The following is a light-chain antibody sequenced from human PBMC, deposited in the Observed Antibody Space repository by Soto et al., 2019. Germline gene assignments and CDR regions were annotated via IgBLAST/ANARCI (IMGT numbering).Light chain of an antibody. Sequence: QSVLTQPASVSGSPGQSITISCTGTSSDVGGYDFVSWYRHHPGKAPKLIISEVSNRPSGVSNRFSGSKSGNTASLTISGLQADDEADYYCSSYTASSTLLFGTGTKLTVL. CDR1: SSDVGGYDF. J-gene: IGLJ1*01. CDR2: EVS. V-gene: IGLV2-14*01. CDR3: SSYTASSTLL.